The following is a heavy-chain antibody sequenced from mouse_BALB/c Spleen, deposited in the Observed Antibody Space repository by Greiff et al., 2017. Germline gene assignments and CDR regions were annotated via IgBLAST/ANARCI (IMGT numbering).Heavy chain of an antibody. D-gene: IGHD2-3*01. Sequence: QVQLQQSAAELARPGASVKMSCKASGYTFTSYTMHWVKQRPGQGLEWIGYINPSSGYTEYNQKFKDKTTLTADKSSSTAYMQLSSLTSEDSAVYYCARDGYSVPFDYWGQGTTLTVSS. V-gene: IGHV1-4*02. CDR2: INPSSGYT. CDR1: GYTFTSYT. CDR3: ARDGYSVPFDY. J-gene: IGHJ2*01.